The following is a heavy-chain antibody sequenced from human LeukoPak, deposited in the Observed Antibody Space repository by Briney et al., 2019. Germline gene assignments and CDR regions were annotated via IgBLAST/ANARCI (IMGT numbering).Heavy chain of an antibody. Sequence: SGPALVKPTQTLTLTCTFSGFSLSTSGMRVSWIRQPPGKALEWLARIDWDDDKFYSTSLKTRLTISKDTSKNQVVLTMTNMDPVDTATYYCARMGLSSSGYYYDYWGQGTVVTVSS. CDR2: IDWDDDK. D-gene: IGHD3-22*01. CDR3: ARMGLSSSGYYYDY. J-gene: IGHJ4*02. V-gene: IGHV2-70*04. CDR1: GFSLSTSGMR.